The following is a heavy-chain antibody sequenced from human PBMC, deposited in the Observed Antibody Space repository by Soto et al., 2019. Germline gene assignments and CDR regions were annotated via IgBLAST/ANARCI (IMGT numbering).Heavy chain of an antibody. Sequence: PGGSLRLSCAASGFTFSSYGMHWVRQAPGKGLEWVAVIWYDGSNKYYADSVKGRFTISRDNSKNTLYLQMNSLRAEDTAVYYCARDWKYYDFWSGQDYYYGMDVWGQGTTVTVSS. D-gene: IGHD3-3*01. J-gene: IGHJ6*02. CDR1: GFTFSSYG. CDR3: ARDWKYYDFWSGQDYYYGMDV. CDR2: IWYDGSNK. V-gene: IGHV3-33*01.